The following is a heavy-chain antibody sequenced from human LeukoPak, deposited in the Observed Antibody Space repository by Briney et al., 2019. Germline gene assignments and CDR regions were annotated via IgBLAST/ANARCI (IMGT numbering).Heavy chain of an antibody. CDR1: GYTFTGYY. Sequence: GASVKVSCKPSGYTFTGYYLHWVRQAHGQGLEWMGRINPSTGGTNYAQNFQGRVTMTRDASISTAYMELSRLTSDDTAVYYCARDNDLRPIVGATTFPNEFDYWGQGTLVTVSS. J-gene: IGHJ4*02. CDR2: INPSTGGT. D-gene: IGHD1-26*01. CDR3: ARDNDLRPIVGATTFPNEFDY. V-gene: IGHV1-2*06.